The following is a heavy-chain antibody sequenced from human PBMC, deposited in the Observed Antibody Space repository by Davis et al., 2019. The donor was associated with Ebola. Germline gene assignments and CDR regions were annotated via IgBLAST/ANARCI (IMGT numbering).Heavy chain of an antibody. CDR3: ARGVGATTAWFDP. Sequence: MPSETLSLTCTVSGGSVNSGHFYWNWIRQPPGKGLEWIGEINHSGSTNYNPSLKSRVTISVDTSKNQFSLKLSSVTAADTAVYYCARGVGATTAWFDPWGQGTLVTVSS. CDR1: GGSVNSGHFY. CDR2: INHSGST. D-gene: IGHD1-26*01. J-gene: IGHJ5*02. V-gene: IGHV4-34*01.